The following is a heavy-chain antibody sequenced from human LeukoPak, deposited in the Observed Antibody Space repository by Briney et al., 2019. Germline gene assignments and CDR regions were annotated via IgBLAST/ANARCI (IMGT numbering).Heavy chain of an antibody. V-gene: IGHV1-8*02. CDR3: ARAAWVSTSSKYYFDN. Sequence: GASVKVSCKASGYTFTSYYMHWVRQAPGQGLEWMGWMNPNSGNTGYAQKFQGRVTMTRNTSISTAYMELSSLRSEDTALYYCARAAWVSTSSKYYFDNWGQGTLVTVSS. J-gene: IGHJ4*02. CDR2: MNPNSGNT. CDR1: GYTFTSYY. D-gene: IGHD2-21*01.